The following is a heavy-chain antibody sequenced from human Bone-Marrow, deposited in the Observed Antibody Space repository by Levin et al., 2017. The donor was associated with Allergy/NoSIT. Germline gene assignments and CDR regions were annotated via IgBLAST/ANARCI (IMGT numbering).Heavy chain of an antibody. D-gene: IGHD2-15*01. CDR2: IIPMFGTT. J-gene: IGHJ2*01. CDR3: ARTRSGVDWYFDL. Sequence: GLEWMGGIIPMFGTTNYEQKFQGRVTITADDSRSTAYMELSRLRSDDTAVYYCARTRSGVDWYFDLWGRGTLVTVSS. V-gene: IGHV1-69*01.